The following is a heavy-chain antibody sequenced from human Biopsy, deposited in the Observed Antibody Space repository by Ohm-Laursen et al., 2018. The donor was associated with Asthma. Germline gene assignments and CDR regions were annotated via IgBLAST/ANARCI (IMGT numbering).Heavy chain of an antibody. CDR3: AKERYYDFWSGYPI. D-gene: IGHD3-3*01. Sequence: SLRLSCTASGFSFNSFGMHWVRQAPGKGLEWVAVMSFDGRQTYYADSVKGRFTISRDNSKSTLYLQMNSLRAEDTAVYYCAKERYYDFWSGYPIWGQGTMVTVSS. V-gene: IGHV3-30*18. J-gene: IGHJ3*02. CDR2: MSFDGRQT. CDR1: GFSFNSFG.